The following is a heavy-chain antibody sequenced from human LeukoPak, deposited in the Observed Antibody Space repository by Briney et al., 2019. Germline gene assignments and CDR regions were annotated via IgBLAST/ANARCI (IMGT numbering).Heavy chain of an antibody. CDR1: GYTCTSYD. Sequence: GASVKVSCKASGYTCTSYDINWVRQATGQGLEWMGWMDPNSGNTGYAQKFQGRVTMTRTTSRSTAYMELSSLRSEDTALYYCARFSRYCSSTSCYLYGMDVWGQGTTVTISS. CDR2: MDPNSGNT. D-gene: IGHD2-2*01. V-gene: IGHV1-8*01. J-gene: IGHJ6*02. CDR3: ARFSRYCSSTSCYLYGMDV.